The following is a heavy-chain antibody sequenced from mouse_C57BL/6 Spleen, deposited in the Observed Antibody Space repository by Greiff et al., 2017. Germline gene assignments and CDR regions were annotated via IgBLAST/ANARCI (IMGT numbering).Heavy chain of an antibody. J-gene: IGHJ2*01. CDR3: ARRITTVYYFDD. V-gene: IGHV1-55*01. CDR1: GYTFTSYW. Sequence: QVQLKQPGAELVKPGASVKMSCKASGYTFTSYWITWVKQRPGQGLEWIGDIYPGSGSTNYNEKFKSKATLTVDTSSSTAYMQLSSLTSEDSAVYYCARRITTVYYFDDWGQGTTLTVSS. CDR2: IYPGSGST. D-gene: IGHD1-1*01.